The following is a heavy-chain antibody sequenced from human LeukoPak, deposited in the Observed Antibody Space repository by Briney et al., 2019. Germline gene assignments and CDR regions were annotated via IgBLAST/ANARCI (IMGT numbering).Heavy chain of an antibody. D-gene: IGHD3-3*01. Sequence: SETLSLTCTGSGGSISSYYWSWIRQPPGKGLEWIGYIYYSGSTNYNPSLKSRVTISVDTSKNQFSLKLSSVTAADTAVYYCARDNYDFWSGRAPGAFDIWGQGTMVTVSS. CDR3: ARDNYDFWSGRAPGAFDI. J-gene: IGHJ3*02. CDR2: IYYSGST. V-gene: IGHV4-59*01. CDR1: GGSISSYY.